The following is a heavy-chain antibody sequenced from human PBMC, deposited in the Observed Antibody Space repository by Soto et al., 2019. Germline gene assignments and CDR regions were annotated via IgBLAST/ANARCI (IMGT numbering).Heavy chain of an antibody. D-gene: IGHD3-3*01. V-gene: IGHV3-23*01. Sequence: GGSLRLSCAASGFTFSSYAMSWVRQAPGKGLEWVSAISGSGGSTYYADSVKGRFTISRDNSKKTLYLQMNSLRAEDTAVYYCAKTLRPEFGVVIIPSFDYWGQGTLVTVSS. CDR3: AKTLRPEFGVVIIPSFDY. CDR1: GFTFSSYA. J-gene: IGHJ4*02. CDR2: ISGSGGST.